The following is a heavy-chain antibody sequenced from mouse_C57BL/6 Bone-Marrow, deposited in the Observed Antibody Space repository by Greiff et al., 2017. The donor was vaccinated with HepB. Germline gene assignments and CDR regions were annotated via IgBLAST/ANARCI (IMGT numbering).Heavy chain of an antibody. CDR2: IYPGDGDT. D-gene: IGHD2-4*01. Sequence: QVQLQHSGAELVKPGASVKISCKASGYAFSSYWMNWVKQRPGTGLEWIGQIYPGDGDTNYNEKFKGKATLTADKSSSTAYMQLSSLTSEDSAVYCCARIYDYDQTALFAYWGQGTLVTVSA. CDR3: ARIYDYDQTALFAY. J-gene: IGHJ3*01. V-gene: IGHV1-80*01. CDR1: GYAFSSYW.